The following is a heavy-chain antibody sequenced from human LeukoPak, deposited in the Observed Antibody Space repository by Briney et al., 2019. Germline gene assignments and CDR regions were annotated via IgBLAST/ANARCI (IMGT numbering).Heavy chain of an antibody. D-gene: IGHD6-19*01. Sequence: ASVKVSCKASGYTFTGYYMHWVRQAPGQGLEWMGWINPNSGGTNYAQKFQGRVTMTRDTSISTAYMELSRLRSDDTAVYYCACFIAVAGYFDYWGQGTLVTVPS. V-gene: IGHV1-2*02. CDR1: GYTFTGYY. CDR3: ACFIAVAGYFDY. CDR2: INPNSGGT. J-gene: IGHJ4*02.